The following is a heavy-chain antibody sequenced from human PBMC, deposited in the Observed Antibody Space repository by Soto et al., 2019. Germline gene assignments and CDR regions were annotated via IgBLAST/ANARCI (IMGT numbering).Heavy chain of an antibody. J-gene: IGHJ6*02. V-gene: IGHV1-69*02. CDR1: GGTFSSYS. CDR3: ASRIVVLPAGIPYGHYYYYGMDV. Sequence: QVQLVQSGAEVKKPGSSVKVSCKASGGTFSSYSISWVRQAPGQGLEWMGRIIPILGITNYAQKFQGRVPVPADKSTTTASMALSRRRSEHTAVYSCASRIVVLPAGIPYGHYYYYGMDVWGQGTTVTVSS. CDR2: IIPILGIT. D-gene: IGHD2-2*01.